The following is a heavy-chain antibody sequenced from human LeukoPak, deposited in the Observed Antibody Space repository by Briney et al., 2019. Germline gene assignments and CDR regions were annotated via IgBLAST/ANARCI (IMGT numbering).Heavy chain of an antibody. CDR1: GGTFSSYV. CDR3: ARRRIVATRSPIDY. Sequence: SVKVSCKASGGTFSSYVVDWVRQAPGQGLEWMGRIIPVFGPANYAQKFQGRVTITAEETTSTAYMELTSLRSEDTAVYYCARRRIVATRSPIDYWGQGTLVIVSS. J-gene: IGHJ4*02. D-gene: IGHD5-12*01. CDR2: IIPVFGPA. V-gene: IGHV1-69*13.